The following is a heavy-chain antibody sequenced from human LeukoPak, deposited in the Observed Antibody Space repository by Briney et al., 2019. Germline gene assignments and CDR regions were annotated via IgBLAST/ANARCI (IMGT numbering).Heavy chain of an antibody. CDR2: IYYSGST. Sequence: SETLSLTCTVSGGSISSYYWSWLRQPPGKGLEWIGYIYYSGSTNYNPSLKSRVTISVDTSKNQFSLKLSSVTAADTAVYYCARDSSSWSGYMDVWGKGTTVTVSS. J-gene: IGHJ6*03. D-gene: IGHD6-13*01. CDR1: GGSISSYY. CDR3: ARDSSSWSGYMDV. V-gene: IGHV4-59*12.